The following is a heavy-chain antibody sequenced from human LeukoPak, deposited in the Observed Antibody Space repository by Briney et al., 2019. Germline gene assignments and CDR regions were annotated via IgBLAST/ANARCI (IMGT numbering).Heavy chain of an antibody. V-gene: IGHV3-74*01. D-gene: IGHD6-19*01. CDR2: TSPDGTTT. CDR1: GFTFNTYW. Sequence: GGSLRLSCVASGFTFNTYWIHWVRPGPGKGRWWVSLTSPDGTTTTYADSVQGRFSVSRDNAKNTLHLQMNSLRAEDAAVYYCARGLAGAYRIMDVWGQGTTVTVS. CDR3: ARGLAGAYRIMDV. J-gene: IGHJ6*02.